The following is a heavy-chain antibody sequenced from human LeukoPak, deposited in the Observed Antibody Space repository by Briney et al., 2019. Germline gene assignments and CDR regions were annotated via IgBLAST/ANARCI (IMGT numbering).Heavy chain of an antibody. CDR1: GYTFTSYA. V-gene: IGHV1-3*01. CDR3: ARGYGDYPFDY. D-gene: IGHD4-17*01. Sequence: GASVKVSCTASGYTFTSYAMHWVRQAPGQRLEWMGWINAGNGNTKYSQKFQGRVTITGDTSASTAYMELSSLRSEDTAVYYCARGYGDYPFDYWGQGTLVTVSS. CDR2: INAGNGNT. J-gene: IGHJ4*02.